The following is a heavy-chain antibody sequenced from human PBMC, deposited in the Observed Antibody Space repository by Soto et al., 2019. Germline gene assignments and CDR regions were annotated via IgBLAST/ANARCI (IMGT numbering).Heavy chain of an antibody. CDR3: ARDTGGDEGTGTGREFDY. CDR2: IKQDGSEK. Sequence: EVQLVESGGGLVQPGGSLRLSCAASGFTFSSYWMSWVRQAPGKGLEWVANIKQDGSEKYYVDSVKGRFTISRDNAKNSLYLQMNSLRAEDTAVYYCARDTGGDEGTGTGREFDYWGQGTLVTVSS. J-gene: IGHJ4*02. D-gene: IGHD1-7*01. V-gene: IGHV3-7*03. CDR1: GFTFSSYW.